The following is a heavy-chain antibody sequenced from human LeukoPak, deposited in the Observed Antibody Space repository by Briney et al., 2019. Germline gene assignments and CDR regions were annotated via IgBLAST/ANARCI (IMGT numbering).Heavy chain of an antibody. CDR1: GDSVSSNSAA. D-gene: IGHD3-10*01. Sequence: SQTLSLTCAISGDSVSSNSAAWNWIRQSPSRGLEWLGRTYYRSKWYNDYAVSVKSRITINPDTSKNQFSLQLDSVTPEDTAMYYCARGYYGSGRHGMDVWGQGTTATVSS. CDR3: ARGYYGSGRHGMDV. J-gene: IGHJ6*02. V-gene: IGHV6-1*01. CDR2: TYYRSKWYN.